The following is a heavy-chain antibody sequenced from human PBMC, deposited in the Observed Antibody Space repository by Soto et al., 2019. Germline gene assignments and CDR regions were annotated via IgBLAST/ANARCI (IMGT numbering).Heavy chain of an antibody. CDR1: GYTFTSYG. J-gene: IGHJ4*02. D-gene: IGHD2-15*01. Sequence: QVHLVQSGTEVKKPGASVKVSCKAAGYTFTSYGISWVRQAPGQGLEWMGWISNYSGNTKYAQNLQGRITMTTDTTTSTAYMELRSLRSDDTAVYYCARASAFPRVCSGGDCYFVYWGQGALVTVSS. CDR3: ARASAFPRVCSGGDCYFVY. V-gene: IGHV1-18*01. CDR2: ISNYSGNT.